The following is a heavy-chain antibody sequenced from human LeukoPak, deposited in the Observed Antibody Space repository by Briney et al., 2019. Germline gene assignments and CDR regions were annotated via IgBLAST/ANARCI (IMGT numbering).Heavy chain of an antibody. CDR1: GFTFSSYS. J-gene: IGHJ5*02. D-gene: IGHD1-26*01. Sequence: PGGSLRLSCAASGFTFSSYSMNWVRQAPGKGLEWVSSISSSSSYIYYADSVKGRFTISRDNAKNSLYLQMNSLRAEDTAVYYCARDRSDVEPINWFDPWGQGTLVTVSS. CDR2: ISSSSSYI. V-gene: IGHV3-21*01. CDR3: ARDRSDVEPINWFDP.